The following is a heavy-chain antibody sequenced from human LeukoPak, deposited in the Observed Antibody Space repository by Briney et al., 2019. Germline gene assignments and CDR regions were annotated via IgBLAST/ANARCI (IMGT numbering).Heavy chain of an antibody. J-gene: IGHJ4*02. CDR2: IIPIFGTA. Sequence: ASVKVSCKASGGTFSSYAISWVRQAPGQGLEWTGGIIPIFGTANYAQKFQGRVTITTDESTSTAYMELSSLRSEDTAVYYCARAEYSYGPFDYWGQGTLVTVSS. CDR1: GGTFSSYA. V-gene: IGHV1-69*05. D-gene: IGHD5-18*01. CDR3: ARAEYSYGPFDY.